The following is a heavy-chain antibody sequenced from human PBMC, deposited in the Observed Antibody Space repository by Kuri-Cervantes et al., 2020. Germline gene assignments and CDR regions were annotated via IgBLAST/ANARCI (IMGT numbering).Heavy chain of an antibody. D-gene: IGHD2-2*01. J-gene: IGHJ6*02. CDR1: GFTFSSYW. Sequence: GESLKISCVASGFTFSSYWMNWVRQAPGKGLEWVANMKQDGSQKYYVDSVKGRFTISRDNAKNSLYLQMNSLRAEDTAVYYCARDCSSTSCYYYYYGMDVWGQGTTVTVSS. CDR3: ARDCSSTSCYYYYYGMDV. V-gene: IGHV3-7*03. CDR2: MKQDGSQK.